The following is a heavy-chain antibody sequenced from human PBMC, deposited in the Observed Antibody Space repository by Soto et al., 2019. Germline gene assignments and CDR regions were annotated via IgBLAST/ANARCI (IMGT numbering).Heavy chain of an antibody. CDR1: GFSLTTSGVG. D-gene: IGHD3-3*01. J-gene: IGHJ4*02. Sequence: GPTQVKPRQTLTLTCTFSGFSLTTSGVGVGWIRQSPGKAPEWLALIYWDDDKRYSPSLKSRLTITKDTSKNQVVLTMADLDPADTATYYCAHRVLRTVFGLVTTTAIYFDSWGQGTPVAVSS. V-gene: IGHV2-5*02. CDR3: AHRVLRTVFGLVTTTAIYFDS. CDR2: IYWDDDK.